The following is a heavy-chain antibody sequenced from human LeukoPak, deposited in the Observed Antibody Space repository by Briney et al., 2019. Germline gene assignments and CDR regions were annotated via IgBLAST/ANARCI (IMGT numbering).Heavy chain of an antibody. J-gene: IGHJ4*02. Sequence: GASVKVSCKASGGTFSSYAISWVRQAPGQGLEWMGGIIPIFGTANYAQKFQGRVTITADKSTSTAYMELSSLRSEDTAVYYCARDSGREQLATLDYWGQGTLVTVSS. CDR1: GGTFSSYA. CDR2: IIPIFGTA. V-gene: IGHV1-69*06. D-gene: IGHD6-6*01. CDR3: ARDSGREQLATLDY.